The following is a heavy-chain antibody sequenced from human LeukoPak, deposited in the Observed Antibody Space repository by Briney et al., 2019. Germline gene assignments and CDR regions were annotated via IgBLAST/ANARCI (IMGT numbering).Heavy chain of an antibody. CDR3: ARDRSGLKDY. V-gene: IGHV4-59*01. D-gene: IGHD4/OR15-4a*01. CDR2: IYYTGST. CDR1: GGSISGYY. Sequence: PSETLSLTCTVSGGSISGYYWSWIRQPPGKALEWIGYIYYTGSTTYNPSLKSRVTMSVDTSKNQFSLKLSSVAAADTAVYFCARDRSGLKDYWGQGTLVTVSS. J-gene: IGHJ4*02.